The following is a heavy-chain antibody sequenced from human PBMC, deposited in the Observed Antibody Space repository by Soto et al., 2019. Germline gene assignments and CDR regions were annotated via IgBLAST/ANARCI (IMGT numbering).Heavy chain of an antibody. Sequence: GSGPTLVNPTQTLTLTCTIPGLSLTASETRVSWIRQPPGKALEWLARIDWDDEKFYSTSLMTRLAISKDTSKNQVVLSISNVDPVDTATYFCAGRIRADYSFDFWGQGALVTVSS. J-gene: IGHJ4*02. CDR1: GLSLTASETR. CDR3: AGRIRADYSFDF. V-gene: IGHV2-70*04. CDR2: IDWDDEK. D-gene: IGHD4-17*01.